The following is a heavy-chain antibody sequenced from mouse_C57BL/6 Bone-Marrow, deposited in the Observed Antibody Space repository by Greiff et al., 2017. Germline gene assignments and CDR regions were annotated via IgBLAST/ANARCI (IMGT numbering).Heavy chain of an antibody. J-gene: IGHJ4*01. CDR2: IRNKANGYTT. CDR3: ARSSYARDY. Sequence: EVKLMESGGGLVQPGGSLSLSCAASGFTFTDYYMSWVRQPPGKALEWLGFIRNKANGYTTEYSASVKGRFTISRDNSQSILYLQMNALRAEDSATYYCARSSYARDYWGQGTSVTVSS. CDR1: GFTFTDYY. V-gene: IGHV7-3*01.